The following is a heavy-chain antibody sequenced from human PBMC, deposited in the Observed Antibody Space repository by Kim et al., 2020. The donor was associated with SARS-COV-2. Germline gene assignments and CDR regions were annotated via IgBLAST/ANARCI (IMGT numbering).Heavy chain of an antibody. CDR3: ARAVWFRELLPRYYFDY. V-gene: IGHV1-8*01. J-gene: IGHJ4*02. Sequence: KFQGRVTMTSNTSISTAYMELSSLRSEDTAVYYCARAVWFRELLPRYYFDYWGQGTLVTVSS. D-gene: IGHD3-10*01.